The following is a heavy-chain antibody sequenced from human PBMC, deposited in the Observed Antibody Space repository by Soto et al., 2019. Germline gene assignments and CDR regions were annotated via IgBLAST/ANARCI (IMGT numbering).Heavy chain of an antibody. Sequence: VQLLESGGGLVQPGGSLRLSCATSGFTFSSYAMSWVRQAPGKGLAWVSAISGSGGSTYYADSVKGRFTISRDNSKNTLYLQMNSLRAEDTAVYYCARSSVLRYFDWTDSYGMDVWGQGTTVTVSS. D-gene: IGHD3-9*01. CDR2: ISGSGGST. V-gene: IGHV3-23*01. J-gene: IGHJ6*02. CDR1: GFTFSSYA. CDR3: ARSSVLRYFDWTDSYGMDV.